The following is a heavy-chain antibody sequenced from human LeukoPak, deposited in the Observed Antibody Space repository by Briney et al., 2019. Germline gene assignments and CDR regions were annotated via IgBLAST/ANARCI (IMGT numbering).Heavy chain of an antibody. CDR2: INPTGGST. CDR1: GYTFTGYY. CDR3: ARDNSVGDNAWWFDP. J-gene: IGHJ5*02. Sequence: ASVKVSCKASGYTFTGYYMHWVRQAPGQGLDWMGLINPTGGSTGYAQKFQGRVTMTRDMSTSTDYMELSSLRSEDTAIYYCARDNSVGDNAWWFDPWGQGTLVTVSS. D-gene: IGHD1-26*01. V-gene: IGHV1-46*01.